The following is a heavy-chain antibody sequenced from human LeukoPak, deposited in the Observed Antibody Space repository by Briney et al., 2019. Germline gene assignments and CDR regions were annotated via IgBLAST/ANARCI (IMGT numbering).Heavy chain of an antibody. D-gene: IGHD5-18*01. V-gene: IGHV3-74*01. CDR2: INSDGTNT. CDR1: GFTVSSNY. J-gene: IGHJ4*02. CDR3: ARVTGYTYGSGDY. Sequence: GGSLRLSCAASGFTVSSNYVSWVRQAPGKGLEWVSRINSDGTNTTYADSVKGRFTISRDNAKNTLYLQMNSLRAEDTAVYYCARVTGYTYGSGDYWGQGTLLIVSS.